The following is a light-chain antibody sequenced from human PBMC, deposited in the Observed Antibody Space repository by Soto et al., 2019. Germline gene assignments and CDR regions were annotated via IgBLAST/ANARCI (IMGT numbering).Light chain of an antibody. CDR1: SSNIGAGYD. Sequence: QSVLTQPPSVSGAPGQRVTISCTGSSSNIGAGYDVHWYQQLPGTAPKLLIYGNNNRPSGVPDRFSGSKSGTSASLAITGLQAEYEADYYCQSYDSSLSALFGGGTKPTVL. V-gene: IGLV1-40*01. CDR3: QSYDSSLSAL. J-gene: IGLJ2*01. CDR2: GNN.